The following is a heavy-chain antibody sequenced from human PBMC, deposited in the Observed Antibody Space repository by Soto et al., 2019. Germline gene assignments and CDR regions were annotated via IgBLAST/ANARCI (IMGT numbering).Heavy chain of an antibody. D-gene: IGHD6-13*01. Sequence: ASVKVSCKVSGYTLTELSMHWVRQAPGKGLEWMGGFDPEDGETIYAQKFQGRVTMTEDTSTDTAYMELSSLRSEDTAVYYCATGSAWFEYSSSWYYFDYWGQGTLVTVSS. V-gene: IGHV1-24*01. CDR1: GYTLTELS. J-gene: IGHJ4*02. CDR2: FDPEDGET. CDR3: ATGSAWFEYSSSWYYFDY.